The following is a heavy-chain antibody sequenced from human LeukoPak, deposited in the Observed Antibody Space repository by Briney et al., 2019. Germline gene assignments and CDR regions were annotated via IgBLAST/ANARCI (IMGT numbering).Heavy chain of an antibody. CDR3: ARDQAATNTQVRFCLD. CDR1: GYTFTSYG. CDR2: ISAYNSNT. V-gene: IGHV1-18*01. J-gene: IGHJ4*02. Sequence: PSVKVSCKASGYTFTSYGISWVRQAPGQGLEWMGWISAYNSNTNFAQKLQGRVTMTTDTSTSTAYMDLRSLRSDDTAVYYCARDQAATNTQVRFCLDWGQGTLVTVSS. D-gene: IGHD3-9*01.